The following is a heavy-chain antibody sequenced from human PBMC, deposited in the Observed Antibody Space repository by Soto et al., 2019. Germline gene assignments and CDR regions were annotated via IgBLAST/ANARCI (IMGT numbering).Heavy chain of an antibody. CDR1: GFTFSTYG. D-gene: IGHD6-13*01. J-gene: IGHJ4*02. V-gene: IGHV3-30*18. CDR2: ISYDGTNK. CDR3: AKERYSSRSPDFDY. Sequence: QVQLVESGGGVVQPGRSLRLSCAASGFTFSTYGMHWVRQAPGKGLEWVAVISYDGTNKYYADSVKGRFTISRDNSKNTLYLQMNSLRAEDTAVYYCAKERYSSRSPDFDYWGQGTVVTVSS.